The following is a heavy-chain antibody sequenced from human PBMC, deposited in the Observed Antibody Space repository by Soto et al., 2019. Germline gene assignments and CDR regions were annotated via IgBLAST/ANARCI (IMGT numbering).Heavy chain of an antibody. CDR3: AKRASTVAHFEY. Sequence: PGGSLRLSCAASGFTLSSYGMSWVRQAPGKGLEWVSYISGVGTTTYYADSVKGRFTISRDSSKNTLHLQMNSLRGDDTAVYYCAKRASTVAHFEYWGQGTLVTVSS. V-gene: IGHV3-23*01. CDR2: ISGVGTTT. CDR1: GFTLSSYG. J-gene: IGHJ4*02. D-gene: IGHD4-17*01.